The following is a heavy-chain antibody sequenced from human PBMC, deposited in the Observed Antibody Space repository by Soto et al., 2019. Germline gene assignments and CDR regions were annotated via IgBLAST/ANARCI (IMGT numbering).Heavy chain of an antibody. Sequence: SETLSLTCTVSGGSISSSSYYWGWIRQPPGKGLEWIGSIYYSGSTYYNPSLKSRVTISVDTSKNQFSLKLSSVTAADTAVYYCARHRMTTVRGRSDYMDVWGKGTTVTVSS. D-gene: IGHD4-4*01. CDR3: ARHRMTTVRGRSDYMDV. V-gene: IGHV4-39*01. CDR2: IYYSGST. J-gene: IGHJ6*03. CDR1: GGSISSSSYY.